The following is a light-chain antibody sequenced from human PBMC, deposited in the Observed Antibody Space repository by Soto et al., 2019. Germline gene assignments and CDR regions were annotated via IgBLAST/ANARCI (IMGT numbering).Light chain of an antibody. CDR3: AAWDDNLPGWG. Sequence: QLVLIQPPSASGTPGQRVTIPCSGSTSSIGTNAVNWYYQVPGAAPRLLIFGTSQRPSGVPDRFSGSKSGTSASLAISGLQSEDEADYYCAAWDDNLPGWGFGGGTKRTVL. CDR1: TSSIGTNA. CDR2: GTS. J-gene: IGLJ3*02. V-gene: IGLV1-44*01.